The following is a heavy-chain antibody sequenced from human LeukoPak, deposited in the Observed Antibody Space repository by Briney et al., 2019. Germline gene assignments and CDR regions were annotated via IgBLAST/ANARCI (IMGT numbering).Heavy chain of an antibody. CDR1: GYRFTSYW. CDR2: IYPGESDT. J-gene: IGHJ4*02. V-gene: IGHV5-51*01. D-gene: IGHD3-10*01. Sequence: GEALEISLKGSGYRFTSYWIGWGRQVPGKGLEWRGIIYPGESDTRYSPSFQGQVTISADKSISTAYLQWSSLKASDTAMYYCASTYYYGSGSQPLYFDYWGQGTLVTVSS. CDR3: ASTYYYGSGSQPLYFDY.